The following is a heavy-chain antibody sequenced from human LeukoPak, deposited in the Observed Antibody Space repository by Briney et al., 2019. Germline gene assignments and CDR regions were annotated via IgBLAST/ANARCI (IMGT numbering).Heavy chain of an antibody. CDR1: GFTFSTSW. CDR3: ARGYTSSPNWFDP. CDR2: IKQDGSQT. D-gene: IGHD6-13*01. J-gene: IGHJ5*02. V-gene: IGHV3-7*04. Sequence: GGSLRLSCAVSGFTFSTSWMSWVRQTPGKGLEWVASIKQDGSQTFYEDSVNGRFTISRDNAKNSLNLQMNSLRVEDTAVYYCARGYTSSPNWFDPWGQGTLVTVSS.